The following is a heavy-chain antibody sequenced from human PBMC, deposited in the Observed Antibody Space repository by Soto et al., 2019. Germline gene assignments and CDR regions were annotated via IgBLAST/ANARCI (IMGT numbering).Heavy chain of an antibody. V-gene: IGHV1-69*13. CDR2: IIPIFGTA. CDR1: GGTFSSYA. Sequence: SVKVSCKASGGTFSSYAISWVRQAPGQGLEWMGGIIPIFGTANYAQKFQGRVTITADESTSTAYMELSSLRSEDTAVYYCARAPPYYYDSSGSRSTYYFDYWGQGTLVTVSS. D-gene: IGHD3-22*01. CDR3: ARAPPYYYDSSGSRSTYYFDY. J-gene: IGHJ4*02.